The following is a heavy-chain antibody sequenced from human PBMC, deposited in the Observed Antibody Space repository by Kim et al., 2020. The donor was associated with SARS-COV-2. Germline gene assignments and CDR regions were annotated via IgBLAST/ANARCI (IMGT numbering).Heavy chain of an antibody. CDR3: AKDGDFEFDP. D-gene: IGHD3-10*01. Sequence: STYYADSVKGRFTISRDNSKNSLYLQMNSLRAEDTALYYCAKDGDFEFDPWGQGTLVTVSS. CDR2: ST. J-gene: IGHJ5*02. V-gene: IGHV3-43D*03.